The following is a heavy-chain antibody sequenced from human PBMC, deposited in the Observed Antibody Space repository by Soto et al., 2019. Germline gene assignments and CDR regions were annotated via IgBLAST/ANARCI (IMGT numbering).Heavy chain of an antibody. CDR2: ISYEGSKT. D-gene: IGHD5-12*01. J-gene: IGHJ6*02. CDR1: GFTFSDYG. V-gene: IGHV3-30*18. CDR3: AKDHWAAYSGYAIRNDLDV. Sequence: QVQLVESGGGVVQPGRSLRLSCAASGFTFSDYGIQWVRQAPGKGLEWVAVISYEGSKTYYADSVKGRFTISRDNSKNTLYLQMASLRPEDTAVYYCAKDHWAAYSGYAIRNDLDVWGQGTTVTVSS.